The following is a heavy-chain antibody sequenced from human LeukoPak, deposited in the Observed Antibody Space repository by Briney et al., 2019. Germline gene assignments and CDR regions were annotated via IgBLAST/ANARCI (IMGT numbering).Heavy chain of an antibody. CDR2: IYSGGNT. CDR1: GFTVSSNS. Sequence: PGGSLRLSCTVSGFTVSSNSMSWVRQAPGKGLEWVSFIYSGGNTHYSDSVKGRFTISRDNSKNTLYLQMNSLRAEDTAVYYCAKGRERWLQTHYFDYWGQGTLVTVSS. V-gene: IGHV3-53*01. J-gene: IGHJ4*02. CDR3: AKGRERWLQTHYFDY. D-gene: IGHD5-24*01.